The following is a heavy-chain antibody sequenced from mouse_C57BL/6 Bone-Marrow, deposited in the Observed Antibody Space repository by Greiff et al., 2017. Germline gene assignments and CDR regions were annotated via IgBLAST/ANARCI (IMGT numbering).Heavy chain of an antibody. CDR1: GFTITDDY. CDR3: RPIYNDALDY. Sequence: EVKLMESGAELVRPGASVKLSCTASGFTITDDYMHWVKQRPEQGLEWIGWLDPENGDTEYDSKFQCKATMTAETSSNTAYLQLSRLTSEDTAVYYCRPIYNDALDYWGQVTSVTVSS. D-gene: IGHD2-1*01. CDR2: LDPENGDT. V-gene: IGHV14-4*01. J-gene: IGHJ4*01.